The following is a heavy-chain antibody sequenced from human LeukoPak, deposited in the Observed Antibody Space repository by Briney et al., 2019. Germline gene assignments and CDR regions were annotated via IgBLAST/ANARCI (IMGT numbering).Heavy chain of an antibody. Sequence: PGGSLRLSCAASGFTFSSYGMHWVRQAPGKGLEWVAVISYDGSNKYYADSVKGRCTISRENSKNTLYLQMNSLRAEDTAVYYCAKDLSRYCSSTSCSSPDFWGQGTLVTVSS. V-gene: IGHV3-30*18. CDR2: ISYDGSNK. J-gene: IGHJ4*02. CDR3: AKDLSRYCSSTSCSSPDF. CDR1: GFTFSSYG. D-gene: IGHD2-2*01.